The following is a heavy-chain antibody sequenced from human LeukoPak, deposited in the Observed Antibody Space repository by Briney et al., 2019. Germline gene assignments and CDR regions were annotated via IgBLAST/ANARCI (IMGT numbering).Heavy chain of an antibody. Sequence: SETLSLTCAVYGGSFSGYYWSWIRQPPGKGLEWIGEINHSGSTNYNPSLKSRVTISVDTSKNQFSLKLSSVTAADTAVYYCARWDGSRAPYYFDYWGQGTLVTVSS. CDR2: INHSGST. D-gene: IGHD5-24*01. CDR1: GGSFSGYY. CDR3: ARWDGSRAPYYFDY. J-gene: IGHJ4*02. V-gene: IGHV4-34*01.